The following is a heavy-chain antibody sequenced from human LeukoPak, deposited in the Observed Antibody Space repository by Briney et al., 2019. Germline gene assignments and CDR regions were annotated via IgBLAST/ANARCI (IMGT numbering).Heavy chain of an antibody. CDR1: GFTFSSYA. D-gene: IGHD3-9*01. J-gene: IGHJ6*02. V-gene: IGHV3-23*01. CDR2: ISGSGGST. CDR3: AKDQERYFDWLLGGMDV. Sequence: PGGSLRLACAASGFTFSSYAMSWVRQAPGRGLEWVSAISGSGGSTYYADSVKGRFTISRDNSKNTLYLQMNSLRAEDTAVYYCAKDQERYFDWLLGGMDVWGQGTTVTVSS.